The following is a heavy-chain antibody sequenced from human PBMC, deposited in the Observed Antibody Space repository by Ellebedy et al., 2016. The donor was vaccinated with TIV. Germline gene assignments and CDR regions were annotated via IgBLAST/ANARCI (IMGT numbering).Heavy chain of an antibody. CDR3: ARGSWACSGSMDV. V-gene: IGHV3-74*01. Sequence: GGSLRLSCEGSGFPFSDYWMHWVRQAPGKRLVWVSRITSDGSSTNYADSVKGRFTISRDNAKNTLYLQMNSLRAEDTAVYYCARGSWACSGSMDVWGQGTTVTVSS. D-gene: IGHD6-19*01. J-gene: IGHJ6*02. CDR1: GFPFSDYW. CDR2: ITSDGSST.